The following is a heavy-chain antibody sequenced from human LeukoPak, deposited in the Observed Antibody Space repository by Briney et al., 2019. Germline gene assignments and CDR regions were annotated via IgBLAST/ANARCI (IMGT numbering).Heavy chain of an antibody. Sequence: GESLKISCKGSGYSFTSYWIGWVRQMPGKGLEWMGIIYPGDSDTRYSPSFQGQVTISADKSISTAYLQWSSLKASDTATYYCARAVEMATVYFDYWGQGTLVTVSS. CDR3: ARAVEMATVYFDY. CDR2: IYPGDSDT. CDR1: GYSFTSYW. V-gene: IGHV5-51*01. D-gene: IGHD5-24*01. J-gene: IGHJ4*02.